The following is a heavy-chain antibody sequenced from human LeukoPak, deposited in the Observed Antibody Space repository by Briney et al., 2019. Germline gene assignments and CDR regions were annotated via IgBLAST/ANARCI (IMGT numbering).Heavy chain of an antibody. V-gene: IGHV3-30*19. CDR3: ARDLTYFDY. D-gene: IGHD4/OR15-4a*01. CDR1: GFTFSSYG. CDR2: ISYDGSNK. Sequence: PGGSLRLSCAASGFTFSSYGMHWVRQAPGKGLEWVAVISYDGSNKYYADSVKGRFTISRDNSKNTLYLQMNSLGAEDTAVYYCARDLTYFDYWGQGTLVTVSS. J-gene: IGHJ4*02.